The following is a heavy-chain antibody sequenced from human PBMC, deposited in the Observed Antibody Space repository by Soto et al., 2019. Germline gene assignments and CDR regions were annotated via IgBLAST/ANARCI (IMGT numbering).Heavy chain of an antibody. V-gene: IGHV4-59*08. CDR2: IYYTGGSP. CDR3: ARAVSADYYGSGSPYY. D-gene: IGHD3-10*01. J-gene: IGHJ4*02. CDR1: GGSIRTYY. Sequence: SETLSLTCTVSGGSIRTYYWSWIRQPPGKGLEWIGYIYYTGGSPNYNPSLKSRVAISVDRSKNQFSLKLTSVTAADTAVYYCARAVSADYYGSGSPYYWGQGTLVTVSS.